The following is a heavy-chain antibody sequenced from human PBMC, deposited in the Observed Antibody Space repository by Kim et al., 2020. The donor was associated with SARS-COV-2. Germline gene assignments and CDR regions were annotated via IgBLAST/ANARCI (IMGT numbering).Heavy chain of an antibody. Sequence: GGSLRLSCAASGFTFDDYAMHWVRQAPGKGLEWVSGISWNSGSIGYADSVKGRFTISRDNAKNSLYLQMNSLRAEDTALYYCAKDLGANYYDSSGYWEYYYYGMDVWGQGTTVTVSS. J-gene: IGHJ6*02. CDR3: AKDLGANYYDSSGYWEYYYYGMDV. CDR1: GFTFDDYA. CDR2: ISWNSGSI. D-gene: IGHD3-22*01. V-gene: IGHV3-9*01.